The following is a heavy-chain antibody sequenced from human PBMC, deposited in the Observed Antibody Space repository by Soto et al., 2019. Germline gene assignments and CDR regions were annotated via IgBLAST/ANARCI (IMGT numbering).Heavy chain of an antibody. V-gene: IGHV4-34*01. D-gene: IGHD3-10*01. CDR1: GGSFSGYY. CDR2: INHSGST. CDR3: ARQLRYYYGSGSYYNDGPYYYYYGMDV. J-gene: IGHJ6*02. Sequence: PSETLSLTCAVYGGSFSGYYWSWIRQPPGKGLEWIGEINHSGSTNYNPSLKSRVTISVDTSKNQFSLKLSSVTAADTAVYYCARQLRYYYGSGSYYNDGPYYYYYGMDVWGQGTTVT.